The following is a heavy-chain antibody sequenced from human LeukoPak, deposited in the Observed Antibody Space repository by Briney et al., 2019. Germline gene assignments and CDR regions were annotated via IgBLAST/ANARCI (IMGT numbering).Heavy chain of an antibody. CDR3: ARVWPCSNGVCPDVFDH. CDR2: INPSGGST. Sequence: ASVKVSCKASGYTFTSYDINWVRQAPGQGLEWMGIINPSGGSTSYAQKFQGRVTVTRDTSTSTVYMELSSLRSEDTAVYYCARVWPCSNGVCPDVFDHWGQGTLVTVSS. V-gene: IGHV1-46*01. CDR1: GYTFTSYD. D-gene: IGHD2-8*01. J-gene: IGHJ4*02.